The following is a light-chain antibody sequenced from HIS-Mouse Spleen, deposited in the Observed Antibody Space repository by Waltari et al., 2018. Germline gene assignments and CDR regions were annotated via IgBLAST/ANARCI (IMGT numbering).Light chain of an antibody. CDR1: SSDVGGYNY. V-gene: IGLV2-8*01. Sequence: QSALTQPPSASGSPAQSVTISRTGTSSDVGGYNYVSWYQQHPGKAPKLMIYEVSKRPSGVPDRFSGSKSGNTASLTVSGLQAEDEADYYCSSYAGSNNLVFGGGTKLTVL. CDR3: SSYAGSNNLV. CDR2: EVS. J-gene: IGLJ3*02.